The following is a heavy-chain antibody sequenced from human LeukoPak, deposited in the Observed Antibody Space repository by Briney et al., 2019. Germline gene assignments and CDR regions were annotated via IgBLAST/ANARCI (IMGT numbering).Heavy chain of an antibody. J-gene: IGHJ6*02. CDR3: AREDVVLVDAVRYYYYGMDV. CDR2: INPSGGST. V-gene: IGHV1-46*01. Sequence: ASVKVSCEASGYNFISYYMHWVRQAPGQGLEWMGIINPSGGSTSYAQKFQDRVTMTRDTSTSTVYMELSSLKSEDTVVYYCAREDVVLVDAVRYYYYGMDVWGQGTTVTVSS. CDR1: GYNFISYY. D-gene: IGHD2-8*01.